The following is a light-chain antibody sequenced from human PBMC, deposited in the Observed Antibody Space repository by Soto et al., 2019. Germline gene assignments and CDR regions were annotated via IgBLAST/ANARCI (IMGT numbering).Light chain of an antibody. CDR2: EVT. CDR1: SSDVGGYNY. CDR3: CSYAGDYMFV. V-gene: IGLV2-14*01. J-gene: IGLJ1*01. Sequence: QSVLTQPASVSGSPGQSITISCTGISSDVGGYNYVSWYQQHPGKAPKLMIYEVTNRPSGVSNRFSGSKSGNTSSLTISGLQAEDEADYYCCSYAGDYMFVFGTGTKVTVL.